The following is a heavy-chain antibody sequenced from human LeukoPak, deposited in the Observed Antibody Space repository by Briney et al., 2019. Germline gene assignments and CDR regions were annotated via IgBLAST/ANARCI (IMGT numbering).Heavy chain of an antibody. J-gene: IGHJ3*02. D-gene: IGHD3-22*01. V-gene: IGHV3-21*01. CDR1: GFTFSSYS. CDR3: ARDYPPTYYYDSSGELGAFDI. Sequence: PGGSLRLSCAASGFTFSSYSMNWVRQAPGKGLEWVSSISSSSSYIYYADSVKGRFTISRGNAKNSLYLQMNSLRAEDTAVYYCARDYPPTYYYDSSGELGAFDIWGQGTMVTVSS. CDR2: ISSSSSYI.